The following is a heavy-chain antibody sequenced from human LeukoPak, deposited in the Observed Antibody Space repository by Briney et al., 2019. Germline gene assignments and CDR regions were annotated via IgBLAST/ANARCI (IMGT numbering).Heavy chain of an antibody. J-gene: IGHJ3*02. CDR3: ARETTVTTLTAFDI. Sequence: PSETLSLTCAVYGGSFSGYYWSWIRQPPGKGLEWIGEINHSGSTNYNPSLKSRVTISVDTSKNQFSLKLSSVTAADTAVYYCARETTVTTLTAFDIWGQGTMVTVSS. CDR1: GGSFSGYY. D-gene: IGHD4-17*01. V-gene: IGHV4-34*01. CDR2: INHSGST.